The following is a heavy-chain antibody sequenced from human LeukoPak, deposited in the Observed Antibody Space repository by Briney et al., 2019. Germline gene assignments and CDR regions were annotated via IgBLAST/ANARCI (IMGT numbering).Heavy chain of an antibody. D-gene: IGHD3-22*01. CDR2: IYYSGRT. CDR3: ARRRYYDSSGYLE. J-gene: IGHJ1*01. CDR1: GDSVSRSDSY. Sequence: SETLSLTCTIFGDSVSRSDSYWDWIRQPPGKGLEWIGTIYYSGRTYYSPSLKSRVTLSVDMSNNQFSLTLSSVTAADTALHFCARRRYYDSSGYLEWGQGTLVTVSS. V-gene: IGHV4-39*01.